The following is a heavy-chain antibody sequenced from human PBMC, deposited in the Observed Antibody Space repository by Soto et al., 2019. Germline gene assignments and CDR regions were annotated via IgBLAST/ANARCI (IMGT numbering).Heavy chain of an antibody. Sequence: HPGGSLRLSCAASGFTFSSYAMHWVRQAPGKGLEWVAVISYDGSNKYYADSVKGRFTISRDNSKNTPYLQMNSLRAEDTAVYYCARDRRSGYKPDAFDIWGQGTMVTVSS. CDR1: GFTFSSYA. D-gene: IGHD3-3*01. J-gene: IGHJ3*02. V-gene: IGHV3-30-3*01. CDR3: ARDRRSGYKPDAFDI. CDR2: ISYDGSNK.